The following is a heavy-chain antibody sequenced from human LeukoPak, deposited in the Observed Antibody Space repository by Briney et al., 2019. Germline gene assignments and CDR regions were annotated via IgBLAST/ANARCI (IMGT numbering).Heavy chain of an antibody. CDR3: GKDLNYGLDY. CDR2: LSGSGDKT. D-gene: IGHD4-11*01. CDR1: GFIFSTYA. Sequence: GGSLRLSCAASGFIFSTYAMSWVRQAPGKGLEWVSALSGSGDKTFYADSVKGRFTISRDNSKNTLYLQMNSLRAEDTAVYYWGKDLNYGLDYWGQGTLVTVSS. V-gene: IGHV3-23*01. J-gene: IGHJ4*02.